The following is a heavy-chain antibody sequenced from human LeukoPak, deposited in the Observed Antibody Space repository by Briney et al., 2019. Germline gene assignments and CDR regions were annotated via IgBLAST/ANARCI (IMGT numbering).Heavy chain of an antibody. CDR3: ARGGLRFSGYYYYYMDV. CDR2: MSPNSGNT. CDR1: GYTFTSYD. V-gene: IGHV1-8*03. D-gene: IGHD3-3*01. Sequence: ASVKVSCKASGYTFTSYDINWVRQATGQGLEWMGWMSPNSGNTGYAQKFQGRVTITRNTSISTAYMELSSLRSEDTAVYYCARGGLRFSGYYYYYMDVWGKGTTVTVSS. J-gene: IGHJ6*03.